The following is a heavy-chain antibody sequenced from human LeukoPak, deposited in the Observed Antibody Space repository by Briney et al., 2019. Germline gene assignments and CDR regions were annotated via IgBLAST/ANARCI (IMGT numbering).Heavy chain of an antibody. D-gene: IGHD2-2*01. V-gene: IGHV3-9*03. Sequence: GRSLRLSCAASGFTFDDYAMHWVRQAPGKGLEWVSSISWNSGSIGYADSVKGRFTISRDNAKNSLSLQMNSLRAEDMALYYCAKDSRPRNNYCRSTNCFLYFFDYWGLGTLVTVSS. J-gene: IGHJ4*02. CDR1: GFTFDDYA. CDR3: AKDSRPRNNYCRSTNCFLYFFDY. CDR2: ISWNSGSI.